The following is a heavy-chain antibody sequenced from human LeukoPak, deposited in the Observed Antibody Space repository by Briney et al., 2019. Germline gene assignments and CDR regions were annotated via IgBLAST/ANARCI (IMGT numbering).Heavy chain of an antibody. J-gene: IGHJ4*02. CDR1: GASISGYY. CDR3: ARGERPGCDY. V-gene: IGHV4-59*01. D-gene: IGHD1-1*01. CDR2: IYYSGST. Sequence: PSETLSLTXTVSGASISGYYWSWIRQAPGRGLEWIGYIYYSGSTSYNPSLRSRVTISVDTSNNQFSLKLSSVTAADTAVYYCARGERPGCDYWGQGTLVTVSS.